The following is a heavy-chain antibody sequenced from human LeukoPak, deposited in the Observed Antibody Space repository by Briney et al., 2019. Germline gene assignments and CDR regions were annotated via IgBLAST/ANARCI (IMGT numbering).Heavy chain of an antibody. CDR1: GFTFSSYA. Sequence: GGSLRLSCAASGFTFSSYAMTWVRQAPGKGLGWVSYISGSSSTIYYADSVKGRFTISRDNAKNSVYLHMNSLRAEDTAVYYCARERYWGQGTLVTVSS. J-gene: IGHJ4*02. CDR3: ARERY. CDR2: ISGSSSTI. V-gene: IGHV3-48*04.